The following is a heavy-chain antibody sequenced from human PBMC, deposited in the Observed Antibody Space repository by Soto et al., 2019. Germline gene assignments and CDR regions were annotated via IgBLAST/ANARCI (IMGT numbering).Heavy chain of an antibody. Sequence: PWGSLRLSCAASGFTFSSYGMHWVRQAPGKGLEWVAVIWYDGSNKYYADSVKGRFTISRDNSKNTLYLQMNSLRAEDTAVYYCATYYYDSSGYGGDAFDIWGQGTMVTVSS. V-gene: IGHV3-33*01. D-gene: IGHD3-22*01. CDR2: IWYDGSNK. CDR3: ATYYYDSSGYGGDAFDI. CDR1: GFTFSSYG. J-gene: IGHJ3*02.